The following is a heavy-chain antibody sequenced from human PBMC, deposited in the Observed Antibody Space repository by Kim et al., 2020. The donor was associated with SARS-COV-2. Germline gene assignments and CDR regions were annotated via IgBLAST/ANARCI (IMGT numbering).Heavy chain of an antibody. CDR3: ARDATTVVISDWGRNWFDP. CDR1: GFTFSDYY. V-gene: IGHV3-11*04. CDR2: ISSSGSTI. J-gene: IGHJ5*02. Sequence: GGSLRLSCAASGFTFSDYYMSWIRQAPGKGLEWVSYISSSGSTIYYADSVKGRFTISRDNAKNSLYLQMNSLRAEDTAVYYCARDATTVVISDWGRNWFDPWGQGTLVTVSS. D-gene: IGHD4-17*01.